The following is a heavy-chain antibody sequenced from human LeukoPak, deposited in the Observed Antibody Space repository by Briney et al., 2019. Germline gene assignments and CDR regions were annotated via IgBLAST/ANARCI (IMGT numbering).Heavy chain of an antibody. CDR2: IIPILSQT. J-gene: IGHJ3*02. Sequence: SVKVSCKSSGGTFSTYTISWVRPAPGQGREWMGRIIPILSQTNYALKFRGRFTMTADKSTNTAYMELSSLRSEDTAVYFCAKVRGSDAFDMWGQGTMVTVSS. CDR1: GGTFSTYT. V-gene: IGHV1-69*08. D-gene: IGHD3-10*01. CDR3: AKVRGSDAFDM.